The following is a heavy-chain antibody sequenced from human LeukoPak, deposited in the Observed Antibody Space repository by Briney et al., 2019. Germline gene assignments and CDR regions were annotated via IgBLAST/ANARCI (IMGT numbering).Heavy chain of an antibody. CDR1: GFTFSSYA. D-gene: IGHD3-10*01. CDR2: ISGSGGST. J-gene: IGHJ4*02. V-gene: IGHV3-23*01. CDR3: AKDFTIVREHHGDY. Sequence: GGSLRLSCAASGFTFSSYAMSWVRQAPGKGLEWVSAISGSGGSTYYADSVKGRFTISRDNSKNTLYLQMNSLRAEDTAVYYCAKDFTIVREHHGDYWGQGTLVTVSS.